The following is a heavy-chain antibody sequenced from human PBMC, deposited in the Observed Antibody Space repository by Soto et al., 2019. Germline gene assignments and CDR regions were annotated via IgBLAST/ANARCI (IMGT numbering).Heavy chain of an antibody. CDR3: ARDAYYYDSSGYFYYFDY. CDR2: INPSGGST. CDR1: GYTFTRYY. Sequence: ASVKVSCKASGYTFTRYYMHWVRQAPGQGLEWMGIINPSGGSTSYAQKFQGRVTMTRDTSTSTVYMELSSLRSEDTAVYYCARDAYYYDSSGYFYYFDYWGQGTLVTVFS. D-gene: IGHD3-22*01. V-gene: IGHV1-46*01. J-gene: IGHJ4*02.